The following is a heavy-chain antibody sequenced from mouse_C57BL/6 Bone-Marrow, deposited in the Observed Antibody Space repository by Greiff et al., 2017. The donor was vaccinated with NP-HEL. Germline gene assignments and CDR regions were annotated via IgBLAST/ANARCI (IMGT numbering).Heavy chain of an antibody. J-gene: IGHJ3*01. CDR3: ARDDYYGNSLWFAY. CDR2: ISDGGSYT. V-gene: IGHV5-4*01. CDR1: GFTFSSYA. Sequence: EVMLVESGGGLVKPGGSLKLSCAASGFTFSSYAMSWVRQTPEKRLEWVATISDGGSYTYYPDNVKGRFTISRDNAKNNLYLQMSHLKSEDTAMYYCARDDYYGNSLWFAYWGQGTLVTVSA. D-gene: IGHD2-1*01.